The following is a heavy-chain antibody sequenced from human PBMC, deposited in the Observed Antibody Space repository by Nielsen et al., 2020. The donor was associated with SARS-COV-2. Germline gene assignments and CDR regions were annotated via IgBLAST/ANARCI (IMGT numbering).Heavy chain of an antibody. CDR1: GFTFSSYS. CDR2: ISSSSSYI. CDR3: ARDEGTSGSGSYYIGAYYYYYYGMDV. J-gene: IGHJ6*02. Sequence: GESLKISCAASGFTFSSYSMNWVRQAPGKGLEWVSSISSSSSYIYYADSVKGRLTISRDNAKNSLYLQMNSLRAEDTAVYYCARDEGTSGSGSYYIGAYYYYYYGMDVWGQGTTVTVSS. D-gene: IGHD3-10*01. V-gene: IGHV3-21*01.